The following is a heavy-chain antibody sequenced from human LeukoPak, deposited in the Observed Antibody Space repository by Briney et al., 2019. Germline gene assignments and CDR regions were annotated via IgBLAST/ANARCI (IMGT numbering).Heavy chain of an antibody. J-gene: IGHJ4*02. CDR2: MYYSGST. Sequence: SETLSLTCIVSGGSISSSSYYWGWIRQPPGKGLEWIGSMYYSGSTYYNPSLKSRVTMSVDTSKNQFSLKLSSVTAADTAVYYCARDEDYDILTGYYTLGYWGQGTLVTVSS. CDR1: GGSISSSSYY. V-gene: IGHV4-39*07. D-gene: IGHD3-9*01. CDR3: ARDEDYDILTGYYTLGY.